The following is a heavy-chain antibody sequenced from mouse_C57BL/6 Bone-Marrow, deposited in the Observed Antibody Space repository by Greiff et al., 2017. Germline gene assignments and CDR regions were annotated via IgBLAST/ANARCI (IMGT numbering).Heavy chain of an antibody. CDR2: IDPAAGET. Sequence: EVKLQESGAELVKPGASVKLSCTASGFNITDYYMHWVKQRTEQGLEWIGRIDPAAGETKYAPKFQGKATITADTSSNTAYLQLSSLTSEDTAVYYCARDWFYAMDYWGQGTSVTVSS. D-gene: IGHD2-2*01. J-gene: IGHJ4*01. CDR1: GFNITDYY. V-gene: IGHV14-2*01. CDR3: ARDWFYAMDY.